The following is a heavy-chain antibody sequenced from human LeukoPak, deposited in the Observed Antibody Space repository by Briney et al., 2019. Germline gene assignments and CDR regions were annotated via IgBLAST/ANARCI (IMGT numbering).Heavy chain of an antibody. Sequence: PGCSLTLSCAACGFTFSSYSMHWVRQAAGKGLEWVSSISSSSSYIYYADSVKGRFTIFRDNAKNSLYLQMNSLRAEDTAVYYCAELGITMIGGVWGKGTTVTISS. D-gene: IGHD3-10*02. CDR3: AELGITMIGGV. J-gene: IGHJ6*04. CDR2: ISSSSSYI. V-gene: IGHV3-21*01. CDR1: GFTFSSYS.